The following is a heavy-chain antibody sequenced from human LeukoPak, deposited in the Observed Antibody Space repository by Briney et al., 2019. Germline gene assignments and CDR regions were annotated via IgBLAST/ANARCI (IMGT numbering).Heavy chain of an antibody. CDR3: ARGAWYSYAPFDY. CDR1: GVSISSSYYY. V-gene: IGHV4-39*01. D-gene: IGHD5-18*01. CDR2: IYYSGST. J-gene: IGHJ4*02. Sequence: SETLSLTCTVSGVSISSSYYYWGWIRQPPGKGLEWFGSIYYSGSTYYNPSLKSRVTISVDTSKNQFSLKLSSVTAADTAVYYCARGAWYSYAPFDYWGQGTLVTVSS.